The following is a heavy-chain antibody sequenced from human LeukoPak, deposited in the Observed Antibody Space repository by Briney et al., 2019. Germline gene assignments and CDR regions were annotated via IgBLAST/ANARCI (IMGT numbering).Heavy chain of an antibody. CDR3: ARGGSESTPLVIYYYGSESSNYFDY. Sequence: ASVTVTCTASGYTFTGYYKHWVRQDPGRGLEWMGWINPNSGGTNYAQKLQGRVTMTRDTSISTAYTELSRLRSDDTAVYYCARGGSESTPLVIYYYGSESSNYFDYWGQETLVTVSS. CDR2: INPNSGGT. J-gene: IGHJ4*02. CDR1: GYTFTGYY. V-gene: IGHV1-2*02. D-gene: IGHD3-10*01.